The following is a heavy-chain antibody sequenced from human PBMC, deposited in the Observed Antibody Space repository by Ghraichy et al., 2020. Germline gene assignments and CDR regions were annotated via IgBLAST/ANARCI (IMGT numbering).Heavy chain of an antibody. J-gene: IGHJ4*02. Sequence: SETLSLTCTVSGGSISNYYWSWIRQPAGKGLEWIGRIYTSGSTNYNPSLKSRVTLSVDTSKNQFSLKLSSVTAADTAVYYCAREGRGMGSGSQPFDYWGQGTLVTVSS. CDR3: AREGRGMGSGSQPFDY. D-gene: IGHD3-10*01. V-gene: IGHV4-4*07. CDR2: IYTSGST. CDR1: GGSISNYY.